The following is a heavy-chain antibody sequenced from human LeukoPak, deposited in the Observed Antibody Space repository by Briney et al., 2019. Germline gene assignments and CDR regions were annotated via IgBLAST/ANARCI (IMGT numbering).Heavy chain of an antibody. Sequence: GASVKVSCKASGYTFTGYYMHWVRQAPGQGLEWMGWINPNSGGTNYAQKFQGRVTMTRDTSISTAYMELSRLRSDDTAVYYCARDEGYSSSWYWFDPWGQGTLVTVSS. CDR3: ARDEGYSSSWYWFDP. D-gene: IGHD6-13*01. CDR2: INPNSGGT. V-gene: IGHV1-2*02. CDR1: GYTFTGYY. J-gene: IGHJ5*02.